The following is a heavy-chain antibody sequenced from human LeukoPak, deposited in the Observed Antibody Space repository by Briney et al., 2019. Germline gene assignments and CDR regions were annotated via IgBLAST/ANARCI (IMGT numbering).Heavy chain of an antibody. CDR2: ISGSGGST. CDR3: AKGLRGSIAAAGFFDY. J-gene: IGHJ4*02. V-gene: IGHV3-23*01. CDR1: GFTFSSYA. D-gene: IGHD6-13*01. Sequence: GGSLRLSCAASGFTFSSYAMSWVRQAPGKGLEWVSAISGSGGSTYYADSVKGRFTISRDNSKNTLYLQMNSLRAEDTAVYYCAKGLRGSIAAAGFFDYWGQGTLVTVSS.